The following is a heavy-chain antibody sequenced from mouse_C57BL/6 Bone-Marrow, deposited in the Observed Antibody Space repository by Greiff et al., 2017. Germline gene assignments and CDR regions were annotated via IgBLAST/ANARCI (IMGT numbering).Heavy chain of an antibody. CDR3: TTVISAWFAY. V-gene: IGHV14-4*01. CDR1: GFNIKDDY. CDR2: IDPENGDT. D-gene: IGHD2-4*01. Sequence: VQLQQSGAELVRPGASVKLSCTASGFNIKDDYMHWVKQRPEQGLEWIGWIDPENGDTEYASKIQGKATITADTYSNTAYLQLSSLTSEDTAVYYCTTVISAWFAYWGQGTLVTVSA. J-gene: IGHJ3*01.